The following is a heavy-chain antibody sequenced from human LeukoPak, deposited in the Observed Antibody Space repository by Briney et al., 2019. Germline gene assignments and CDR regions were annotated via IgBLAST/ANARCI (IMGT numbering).Heavy chain of an antibody. CDR2: INHSGST. CDR3: ARHSYYDFWSGYYPFDY. J-gene: IGHJ4*02. V-gene: IGHV4-34*01. Sequence: PSETLSLTCAVYGGSFSGYYWSWIRQPPGKGLEWIGEINHSGSTNYNPSLKSRVTISVDTSKNQFSLKLSSVTAADTAVYYCARHSYYDFWSGYYPFDYWGQGTLVTASS. CDR1: GGSFSGYY. D-gene: IGHD3-3*01.